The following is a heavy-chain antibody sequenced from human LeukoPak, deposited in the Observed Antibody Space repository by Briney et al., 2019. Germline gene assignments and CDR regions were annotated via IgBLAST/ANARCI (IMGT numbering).Heavy chain of an antibody. V-gene: IGHV1-69*01. CDR2: IIPIFGTA. J-gene: IGHJ1*01. CDR3: AGYDGVLLRYFQH. CDR1: GGTFSSYA. Sequence: ASVKVSCKASGGTFSSYAISWVRQAPGQGLEWMGGIIPIFGTANYAQKFQGRVTITADESTSTAYMVLSSLRSEDTAVYYCAGYDGVLLRYFQHWGQGTLVTVSS. D-gene: IGHD2-15*01.